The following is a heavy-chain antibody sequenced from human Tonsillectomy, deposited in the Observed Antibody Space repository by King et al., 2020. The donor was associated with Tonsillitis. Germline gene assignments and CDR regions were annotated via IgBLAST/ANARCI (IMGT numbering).Heavy chain of an antibody. CDR1: GFTFSSYS. Sequence: VQLVESGGGLVQPGGSLRLSCAASGFTFSSYSMNWVRQAPGKGLEWVSYISSSSSAIYYADSMKGRFTISRDNAKNSLYLQMNSLRDEDTAVYYCARDCSTTSCSAWHALDIWGQGTMVTVSS. D-gene: IGHD2-2*01. CDR3: ARDCSTTSCSAWHALDI. CDR2: ISSSSSAI. V-gene: IGHV3-48*02. J-gene: IGHJ3*02.